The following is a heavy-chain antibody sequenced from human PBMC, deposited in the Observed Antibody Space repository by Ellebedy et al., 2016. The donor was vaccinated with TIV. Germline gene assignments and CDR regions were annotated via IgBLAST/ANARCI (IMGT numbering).Heavy chain of an antibody. Sequence: GGSLRLSCAASGFTFDDYAMHWVRQAPGKGLEWVATIKQDGSEQDYVDSVKGRFTISRDNAENSLYLQMNNLSPEDTAVYYCARVSGRWGGAIEYWGQGTLVTVSS. CDR2: IKQDGSEQ. D-gene: IGHD1-26*01. V-gene: IGHV3-7*01. CDR3: ARVSGRWGGAIEY. J-gene: IGHJ4*02. CDR1: GFTFDDYA.